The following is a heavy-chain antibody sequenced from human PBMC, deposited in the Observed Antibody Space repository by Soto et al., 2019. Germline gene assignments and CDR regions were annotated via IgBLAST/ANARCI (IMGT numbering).Heavy chain of an antibody. V-gene: IGHV1-18*01. CDR1: GYDFTTYG. Sequence: QVHLVQSGAEVKKPGASVKVSCKGSGYDFTTYGITWVRQAPGQGLEWRAWISAHNGNTDYAQKLQGRVNVTRDTSKSTAYMELRSLRSDDKAVYYCARGRYGDYWGQGALVTVSS. D-gene: IGHD1-1*01. J-gene: IGHJ4*02. CDR2: ISAHNGNT. CDR3: ARGRYGDY.